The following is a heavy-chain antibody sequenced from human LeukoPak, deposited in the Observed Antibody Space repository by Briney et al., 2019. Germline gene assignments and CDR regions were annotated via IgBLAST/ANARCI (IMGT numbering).Heavy chain of an antibody. CDR2: INHSGST. V-gene: IGHV4-34*01. CDR1: GGSFSDYY. Sequence: SETLSLTCAVYGGSFSDYYWSWIRQPPGKGLEWIGEINHSGSTNYNPSLKSRVTISVATSKNQFSLKLSSVTAADTAVYYCARGRGGYGSGSYYNVRWFDPWGQGTLVTVSS. CDR3: ARGRGGYGSGSYYNVRWFDP. D-gene: IGHD3-10*01. J-gene: IGHJ5*02.